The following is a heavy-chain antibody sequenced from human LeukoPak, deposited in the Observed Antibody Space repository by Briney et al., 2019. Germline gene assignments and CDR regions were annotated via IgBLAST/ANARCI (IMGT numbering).Heavy chain of an antibody. CDR3: ARDKVGLFDY. Sequence: SGGSLRPSCVVSGFTFTNDYMSWVRQAPGKGLEWVAFINRDGNEKHYVDSVKGRFTISRDNAKNSLYLQMNSLRAEDTAVYYCARDKVGLFDYWGQGILVTVSS. CDR1: GFTFTNDY. V-gene: IGHV3-7*03. CDR2: INRDGNEK. J-gene: IGHJ4*02. D-gene: IGHD1-26*01.